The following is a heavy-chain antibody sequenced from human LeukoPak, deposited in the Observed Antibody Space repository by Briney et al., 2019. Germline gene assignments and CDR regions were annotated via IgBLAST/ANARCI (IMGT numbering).Heavy chain of an antibody. CDR3: ASHSSTILGGGIAAAGAFDY. CDR1: GGTFISYA. CDR2: IIPIFGTA. D-gene: IGHD6-13*01. V-gene: IGHV1-69*05. J-gene: IGHJ4*02. Sequence: SVKVSCKASGGTFISYAISWVRQAPGQGREWRGGIIPIFGTANYAQKFQGRVTINTDEYTSKAYMEVSRLRAEDTAVYYCASHSSTILGGGIAAAGAFDYWGQGTLVTVSS.